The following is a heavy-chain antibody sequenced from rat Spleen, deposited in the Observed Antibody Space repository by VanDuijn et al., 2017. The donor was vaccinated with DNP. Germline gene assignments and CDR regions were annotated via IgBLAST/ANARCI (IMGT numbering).Heavy chain of an antibody. CDR1: RFSITSNY. CDR3: ARWSRYFDY. Sequence: SRFSITSNYWGWLRKFPGNKMEWMGYISYSGSTKYNPSLKSRISITRDTSKNQFFLHLNSVTSEDTATYYCARWSRYFDYWGQGVMVTVSS. J-gene: IGHJ2*01. CDR2: ISYSGST. V-gene: IGHV3-1*01.